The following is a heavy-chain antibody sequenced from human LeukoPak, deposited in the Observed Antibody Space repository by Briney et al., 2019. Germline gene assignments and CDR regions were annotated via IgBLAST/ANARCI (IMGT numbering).Heavy chain of an antibody. CDR1: GFTFSSYA. CDR2: ISSSSSFI. D-gene: IGHD4-23*01. V-gene: IGHV3-21*01. CDR3: ARGGATVVTAYFDY. Sequence: GRSLRLSCAASGFTFSSYAMHWVRQVPGKGLEWVSSISSSSSFIYYADSVRGRFTISRDNAENSLCLQMNSLRAEDTAVYYCARGGATVVTAYFDYWGQGTLVTVSS. J-gene: IGHJ4*02.